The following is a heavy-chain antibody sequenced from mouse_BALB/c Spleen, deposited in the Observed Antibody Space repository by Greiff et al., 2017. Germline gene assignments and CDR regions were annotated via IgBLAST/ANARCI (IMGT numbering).Heavy chain of an antibody. CDR2: ISSGSSTI. CDR1: GFTFSSFG. V-gene: IGHV5-17*02. D-gene: IGHD4-1*01. J-gene: IGHJ4*01. CDR3: ASFWEMDY. Sequence: EVQGVESGGGLVQPGGSRKLSCAASGFTFSSFGMHWVRQAPEKGLEWVAYISSGSSTIYYADTVKGRFTISRDNPKNTLFLQMTSLRSEDTAMYYCASFWEMDYWGQGTSVTVSS.